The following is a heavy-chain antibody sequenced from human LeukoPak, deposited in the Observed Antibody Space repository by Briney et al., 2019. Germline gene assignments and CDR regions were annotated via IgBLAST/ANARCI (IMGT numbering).Heavy chain of an antibody. V-gene: IGHV4-39*01. D-gene: IGHD3-9*01. CDR3: ARRLSYYDILTGYSFDP. J-gene: IGHJ5*02. Sequence: SETLSLTCAVYGGSFSGYYWGWIRQPPGKGLEWIGSIYYSGSTYYNPSLKSRVTISVDTSKNQFSLKLSSVTAADTAVYYCARRLSYYDILTGYSFDPWGQGTLVTVSS. CDR1: GGSFSGYY. CDR2: IYYSGST.